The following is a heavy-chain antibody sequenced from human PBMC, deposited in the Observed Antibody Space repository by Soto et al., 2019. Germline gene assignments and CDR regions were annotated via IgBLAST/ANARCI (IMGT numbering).Heavy chain of an antibody. CDR2: IDHSGFT. CDR3: ARGRXYDYVSGTYPPPHWLDP. V-gene: IGHV4-34*01. Sequence: SETLSLTCAVYGRSFSCYFWTWIRQPPGKGLEWIGEIDHSGFTNYKPSLKSRVTISGDTSTNQFSLKLTSVTAADTAVYYCARGRXYDYVSGTYPPPHWLDPWGQGTLVTVSS. J-gene: IGHJ5*02. D-gene: IGHD3-16*02. CDR1: GRSFSCYF.